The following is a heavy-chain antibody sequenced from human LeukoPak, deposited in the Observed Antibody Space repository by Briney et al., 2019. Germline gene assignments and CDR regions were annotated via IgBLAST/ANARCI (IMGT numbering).Heavy chain of an antibody. Sequence: SETLSLTCTLSGGSISSSSAYWGWIRQPPGKGLEWIGSIYYSKNTYYNPSLKSRVTISADTSKNQFSLTLGSVSATDTAVYYCVSPRGFSYGYFDYWGQGTLVTVSS. J-gene: IGHJ4*02. V-gene: IGHV4-39*01. CDR1: GGSISSSSAY. D-gene: IGHD5-18*01. CDR2: IYYSKNT. CDR3: VSPRGFSYGYFDY.